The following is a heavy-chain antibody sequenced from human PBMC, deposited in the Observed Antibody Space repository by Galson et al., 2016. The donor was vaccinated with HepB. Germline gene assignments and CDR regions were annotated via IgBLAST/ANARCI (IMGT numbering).Heavy chain of an antibody. V-gene: IGHV4-38-2*01. Sequence: SETLSLTCAVSGYSITSPYYGGWIRQPPGKGLEWIGSIDRSGTTYYNSSLSSRVTISLETSRKQFSLKLKSVTAADTALFDFARFNDYGDYADYWGRGTLVTVSA. CDR2: IDRSGTT. D-gene: IGHD4-17*01. CDR1: GYSITSPYY. CDR3: ARFNDYGDYADY. J-gene: IGHJ4*02.